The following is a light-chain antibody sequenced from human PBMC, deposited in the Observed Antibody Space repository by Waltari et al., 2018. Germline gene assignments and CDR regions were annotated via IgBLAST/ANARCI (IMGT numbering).Light chain of an antibody. CDR3: QKYNSAPWT. CDR1: QGISNY. CDR2: AAS. Sequence: QMTPSPSSLYASVGEQLTITCRASQGISNYLAWYQQKPGKVPKLLIYAASTSQSGVPSRFSGSGSGTDFTLTISSLQPEDVATYYCQKYNSAPWTFGQGTKVEIK. V-gene: IGKV1-27*01. J-gene: IGKJ1*01.